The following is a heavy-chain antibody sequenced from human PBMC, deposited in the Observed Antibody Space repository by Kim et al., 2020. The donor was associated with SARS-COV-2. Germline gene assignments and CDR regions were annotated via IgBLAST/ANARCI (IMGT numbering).Heavy chain of an antibody. J-gene: IGHJ5*02. V-gene: IGHV3-30*04. Sequence: GGSLRLSCSVSGLTFSDSVMHWVRQAPGKGLEWVTGISVDGGREHYADSVEGRFTISRDNAENMMYLQMNSLRTEDTAVYYCAREGGGSGRADWFDPWGQGTLVTVSA. D-gene: IGHD6-25*01. CDR2: ISVDGGRE. CDR1: GLTFSDSV. CDR3: AREGGGSGRADWFDP.